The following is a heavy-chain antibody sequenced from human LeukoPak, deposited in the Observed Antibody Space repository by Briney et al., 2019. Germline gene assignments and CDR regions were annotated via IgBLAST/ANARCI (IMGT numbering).Heavy chain of an antibody. J-gene: IGHJ4*02. Sequence: GGSLRLSCAVSGFTFSSYAMSWVRQAPGKGLEWVSAISGSGGSTYYADSVKGRFTISRDNSKNTLYLQMNSLRAEDTAVYYCAKDLSGSYYGGSDYWGQGTLVTVSS. V-gene: IGHV3-23*01. D-gene: IGHD1-26*01. CDR3: AKDLSGSYYGGSDY. CDR2: ISGSGGST. CDR1: GFTFSSYA.